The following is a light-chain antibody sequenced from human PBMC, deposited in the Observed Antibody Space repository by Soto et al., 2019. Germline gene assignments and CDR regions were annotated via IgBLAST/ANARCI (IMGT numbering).Light chain of an antibody. CDR1: SSGVGCCNY. CDR2: DAS. J-gene: IGLJ1*01. Sequence: SALTQPRSVSWSPGQSVSISCTGTSSGVGCCNYVTRDQQHPGNAPTLMIYDASKRTSAVPDRFSCSKSGNTAALTISGRQAEDYGDDYCSSYAGSYTAEFGSGTKVTVL. CDR3: SSYAGSYTAE. V-gene: IGLV2-11*01.